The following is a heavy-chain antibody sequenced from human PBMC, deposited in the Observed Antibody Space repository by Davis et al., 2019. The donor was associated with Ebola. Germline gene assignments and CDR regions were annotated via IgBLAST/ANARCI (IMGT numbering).Heavy chain of an antibody. Sequence: MPSETLSLTCTVSGGSVSSYYWSWIRQSPGKGLEWIAYIDYSVSTNYNPSLKSPVTISVDTSKTHFSLTFTSVPPPPPPFSFPPPSPFLLFPLPPPSLKGQVTISVETAKSQFSLKVTSVTAADTAVYYCATGEVVVVAGTHYYYGMDVWGQGTTVTVSS. CDR3: PPSPFLLFPLPPPSLKGQVTISVETAKSQFSLKVTSVTAADTAVYYCATGEVVVVAGTHYYYGMDV. CDR2: IDYSVST. V-gene: IGHV4-59*02. D-gene: IGHD6-19*01. J-gene: IGHJ6*02. CDR1: GGSVSSYY.